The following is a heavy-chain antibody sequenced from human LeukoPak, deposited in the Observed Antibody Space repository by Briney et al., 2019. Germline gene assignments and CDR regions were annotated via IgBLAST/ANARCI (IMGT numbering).Heavy chain of an antibody. D-gene: IGHD4-17*01. J-gene: IGHJ4*02. V-gene: IGHV1-18*01. CDR2: ISAYNGNT. Sequence: PGASVKVSCKASGYTFTSYGISWVRQAPGQGLEWMGWISAYNGNTNYAQKLQGRVTMTTDTSTSTAYMELRSLRSDGTAVYYCARDPGTRDYGDYYFDYWGQGTLVTVSS. CDR3: ARDPGTRDYGDYYFDY. CDR1: GYTFTSYG.